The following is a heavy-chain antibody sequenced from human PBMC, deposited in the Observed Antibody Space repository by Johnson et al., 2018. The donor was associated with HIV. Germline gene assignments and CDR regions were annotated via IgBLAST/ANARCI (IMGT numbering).Heavy chain of an antibody. CDR2: IKQDGSEK. D-gene: IGHD5-18*01. V-gene: IGHV3-7*01. CDR1: GFTFSSYW. CDR3: ARDTAMVHDAFDI. J-gene: IGHJ3*02. Sequence: VQLVESGGGLVKPGGSLRLSCAASGFTFSSYWMSWVRQAPGKGLEWVANIKQDGSEKYYVDSVKGRFTISRDNAKNSLYLQMNSLRAEDTAVYYCARDTAMVHDAFDIWGQGTMVTVSS.